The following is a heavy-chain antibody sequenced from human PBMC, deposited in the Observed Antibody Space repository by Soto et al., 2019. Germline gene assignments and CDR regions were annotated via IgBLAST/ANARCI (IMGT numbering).Heavy chain of an antibody. D-gene: IGHD3-16*01. CDR1: GGSVSNDNFY. CDR2: VHSSGIT. J-gene: IGHJ5*02. CDR3: ARGLTMGQLPSHFDH. V-gene: IGHV4-61*01. Sequence: PSETLSLTCTVSGGSVSNDNFYWSWIRQPPGKGLEWIGYVHSSGITNYNPSLKRRVTISVDTSRNQFSLRLSSVTAADTAVYYCARGLTMGQLPSHFDHWGQGTLVTVS.